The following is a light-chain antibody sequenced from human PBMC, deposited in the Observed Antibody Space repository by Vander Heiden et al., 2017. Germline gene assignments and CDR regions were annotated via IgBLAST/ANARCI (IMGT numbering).Light chain of an antibody. CDR3: RRALQTGPS. CDR2: LGS. V-gene: IGKV2-28*01. Sequence: IVMTQSPLSLPVTPGEPASISCRSSQSLLHSNGYNYLDWYLQKPGQSPQLLIYLGSNRASGVPDRFSGSGSGTDFTLKISRVEAEDVGVYYCRRALQTGPSFGPGTKLEIK. J-gene: IGKJ2*03. CDR1: QSLLHSNGYNY.